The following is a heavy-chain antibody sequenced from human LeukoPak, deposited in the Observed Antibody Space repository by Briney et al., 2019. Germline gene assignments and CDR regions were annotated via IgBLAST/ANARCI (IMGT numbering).Heavy chain of an antibody. CDR3: ARGSLMAATGTGLSS. V-gene: IGHV1-2*02. CDR1: VYTFTGFY. Sequence: SVNVSCKASVYTFTGFYMHWVRQAPGQGREGMGWINPNSGDTNYAQNFQGRVTMTRDTSISTAYVELSRLTSDDTAVYYCARGSLMAATGTGLSSWGQGTLVTVSS. CDR2: INPNSGDT. J-gene: IGHJ5*02. D-gene: IGHD6-13*01.